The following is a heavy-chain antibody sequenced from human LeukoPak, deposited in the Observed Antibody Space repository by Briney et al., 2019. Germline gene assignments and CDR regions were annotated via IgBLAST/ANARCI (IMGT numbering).Heavy chain of an antibody. CDR3: AKDWLQRNYSISVIHALLAY. CDR1: GFTFSSYG. J-gene: IGHJ4*02. D-gene: IGHD6-25*01. Sequence: PGGSLRLSCAASGFTFSSYGMHWVRQAPGKGLEWVAVISYDGSNKYYADSVKGRFTISRDNSKNTLYVQMNSPRAEHTAVYYCAKDWLQRNYSISVIHALLAYWGQGTRVTAPS. V-gene: IGHV3-30*18. CDR2: ISYDGSNK.